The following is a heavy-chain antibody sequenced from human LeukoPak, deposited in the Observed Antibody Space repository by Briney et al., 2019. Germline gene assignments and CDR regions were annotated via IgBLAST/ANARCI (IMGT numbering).Heavy chain of an antibody. CDR1: RFTFNSHA. Sequence: PGGPLRLSCTAARFTFNSHAMNWSRQAPGKGLEWVSAISKSGESTYYASSVKGRFTISRDNSKNTLYLQMNSLRAEDTAVYYCAKGARNAFFDYWGQGTLVTVSS. CDR3: AKGARNAFFDY. V-gene: IGHV3-23*01. CDR2: ISKSGEST. D-gene: IGHD2-2*01. J-gene: IGHJ4*02.